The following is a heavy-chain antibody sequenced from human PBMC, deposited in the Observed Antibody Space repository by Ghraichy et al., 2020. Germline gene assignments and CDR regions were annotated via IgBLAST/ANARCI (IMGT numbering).Heavy chain of an antibody. CDR2: TSGSGGST. Sequence: GGSLRLSCAASGFTFSSYAMSWVRQAPGKGLEWVSATSGSGGSTYYADSVKGRFTISRDNSKNTLYLQMNSLRAEDTAVYYCAKGGSYYDTYFDYWGQGTLVTVAS. CDR1: GFTFSSYA. V-gene: IGHV3-23*01. D-gene: IGHD3-22*01. CDR3: AKGGSYYDTYFDY. J-gene: IGHJ4*02.